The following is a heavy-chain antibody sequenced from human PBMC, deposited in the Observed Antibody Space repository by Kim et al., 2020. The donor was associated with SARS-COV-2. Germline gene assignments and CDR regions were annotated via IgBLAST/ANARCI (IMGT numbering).Heavy chain of an antibody. Sequence: SVKVSCKASGGTFSSYAISWVRQAPGQGLEWMGGIIPIFGTANYAQKFQGRVTITADESTSTAYMELSSLRSEDTAVYYCARGVLDRYGKYYYYDGMDVWGEGTTVTGSS. V-gene: IGHV1-69*13. CDR2: IIPIFGTA. CDR3: ARGVLDRYGKYYYYDGMDV. J-gene: IGHJ6*04. D-gene: IGHD2-21*02. CDR1: GGTFSSYA.